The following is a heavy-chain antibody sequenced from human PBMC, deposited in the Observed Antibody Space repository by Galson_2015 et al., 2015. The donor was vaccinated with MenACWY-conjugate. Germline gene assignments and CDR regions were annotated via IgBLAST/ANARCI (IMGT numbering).Heavy chain of an antibody. V-gene: IGHV3-23*01. Sequence: SLRLSCAASGFMFTTCAMSWVRQAPGKGLEWVSAISESSGSTYYADSVKGRFTISRDNSKNTLYLQMNSLRPEDTAIYYCAKYSSKYLSGFFDVWGQGTMVTVSS. J-gene: IGHJ3*01. CDR2: ISESSGST. CDR1: GFMFTTCA. CDR3: AKYSSKYLSGFFDV. D-gene: IGHD6-13*01.